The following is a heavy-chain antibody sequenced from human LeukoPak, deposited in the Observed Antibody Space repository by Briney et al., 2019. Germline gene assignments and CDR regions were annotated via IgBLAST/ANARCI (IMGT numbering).Heavy chain of an antibody. V-gene: IGHV4-59*01. CDR2: IYYSGTT. Sequence: PSETLSLTCTVSAGSISGFFWSWIRQSPGKGLEYIGYIYYSGTTDYNPTLKSRVSMSVDTSKNQFFLNLTSVTAADTAIYYCARVGYGSGSWGWFDPWGQGTLVTVSS. D-gene: IGHD3-10*01. CDR1: AGSISGFF. J-gene: IGHJ5*02. CDR3: ARVGYGSGSWGWFDP.